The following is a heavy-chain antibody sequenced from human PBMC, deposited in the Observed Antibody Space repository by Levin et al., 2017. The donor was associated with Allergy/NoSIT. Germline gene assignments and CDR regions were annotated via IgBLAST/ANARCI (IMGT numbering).Heavy chain of an antibody. Sequence: SETLSLTCTVSGGSISSYYWSWIRQPPGKGLEWIGYIYYSGSTNYNPSLKSRVTISVDTSKNQFSLKLSSVTAADTAVYYCARDINGDYGGAFDIWGQGTMVTVSS. V-gene: IGHV4-59*01. CDR2: IYYSGST. CDR1: GGSISSYY. D-gene: IGHD4-17*01. J-gene: IGHJ3*02. CDR3: ARDINGDYGGAFDI.